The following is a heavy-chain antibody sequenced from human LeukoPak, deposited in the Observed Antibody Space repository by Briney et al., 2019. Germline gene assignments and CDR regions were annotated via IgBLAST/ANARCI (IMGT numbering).Heavy chain of an antibody. CDR3: ARGDEYSSSGSLS. CDR2: ISSNGGST. V-gene: IGHV3-64*01. J-gene: IGHJ4*02. D-gene: IGHD6-6*01. Sequence: GGSLRLSCAASGFTFSSYAMHWVRQAPGKGLEYVSAISSNGGSTYYANSVKGRFTISRDNSKNTLYLQMGSLRAEDMAVYYCARGDEYSSSGSLSWGQGTLVTVSS. CDR1: GFTFSSYA.